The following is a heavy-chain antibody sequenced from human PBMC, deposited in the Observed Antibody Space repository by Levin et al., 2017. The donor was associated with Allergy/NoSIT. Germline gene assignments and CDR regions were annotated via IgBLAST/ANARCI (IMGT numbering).Heavy chain of an antibody. CDR3: ARDRSIAVAGYFDY. D-gene: IGHD6-19*01. CDR1: GGTFSSYA. V-gene: IGHV1-69*13. J-gene: IGHJ4*02. CDR2: IIPIFGTA. Sequence: PLASVKVSCKASGGTFSSYAISWVRQAPGQGLEWMGGIIPIFGTANYAQKFQGRVTITADESTSTAYMELSSLRSEDTAVYYCARDRSIAVAGYFDYWGQGTLVTVSS.